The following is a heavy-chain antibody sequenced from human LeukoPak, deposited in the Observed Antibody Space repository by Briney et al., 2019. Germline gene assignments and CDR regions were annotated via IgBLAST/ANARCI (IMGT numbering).Heavy chain of an antibody. J-gene: IGHJ4*02. CDR1: GFTFSSYA. Sequence: GGSLRLYCAASGFTFSSYAMIWVRQAPGKGLEWVSAISGSGGSTYYADSAKGRFTISRDNSKNTLYLQMNSLRAQDTAVYYCAKDDVVPFPQYYFDYCGQGTLVTVSS. V-gene: IGHV3-23*01. D-gene: IGHD2-2*01. CDR3: AKDDVVPFPQYYFDY. CDR2: ISGSGGST.